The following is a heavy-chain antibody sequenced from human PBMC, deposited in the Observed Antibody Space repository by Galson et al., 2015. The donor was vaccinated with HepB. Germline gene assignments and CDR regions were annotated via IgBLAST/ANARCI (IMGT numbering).Heavy chain of an antibody. CDR3: ARDSAVRRPHPYYFDY. CDR2: ISAYNGNT. Sequence: SVKVSCKASGCTFTSYGISWVRQAPGQGLEWMGWISAYNGNTNYAQKLQGRVTMTTDTSTSTAYMELRSLRSDDTAVYYCARDSAVRRPHPYYFDYWGQGTLVTVSS. V-gene: IGHV1-18*04. J-gene: IGHJ4*02. D-gene: IGHD6-25*01. CDR1: GCTFTSYG.